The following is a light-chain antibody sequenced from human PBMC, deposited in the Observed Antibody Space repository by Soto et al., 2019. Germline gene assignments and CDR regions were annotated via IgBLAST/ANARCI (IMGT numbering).Light chain of an antibody. CDR2: GSS. CDR3: QQYGSSPPYT. V-gene: IGKV3-20*01. J-gene: IGKJ2*01. CDR1: QSVSGNY. Sequence: EIVLTQSPGTLSLSPGERATLSCRASQSVSGNYVAWYQQKPRQSPRLLIYGSSDMATGIPDRFSGSGSGTDFTLTITRVEPEDFAVYYCQQYGSSPPYTFGQGTKLEIK.